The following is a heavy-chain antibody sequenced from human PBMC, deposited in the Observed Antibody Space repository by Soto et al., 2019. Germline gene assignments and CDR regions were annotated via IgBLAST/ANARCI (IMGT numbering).Heavy chain of an antibody. D-gene: IGHD6-13*01. CDR1: GGTFSSYA. CDR2: IIPIFGTA. V-gene: IGHV1-69*13. J-gene: IGHJ5*02. CDR3: ARDASIAAAVSWLDP. Sequence: ASVKVSCKASGGTFSSYAISWVRQAPGQGLEWMGGIIPIFGTANYAQKFQGRVTITADESTSTAYMELSSLRSEDTAVYYCARDASIAAAVSWLDPWGQGTLVTVSS.